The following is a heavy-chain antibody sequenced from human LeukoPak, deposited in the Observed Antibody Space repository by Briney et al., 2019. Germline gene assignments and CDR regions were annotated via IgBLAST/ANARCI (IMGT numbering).Heavy chain of an antibody. V-gene: IGHV1-18*01. J-gene: IGHJ6*02. CDR2: ISAYNGNT. Sequence: ASVKVSYKASGYTFTSYGISWVRQAPGQGLEWMGWISAYNGNTNYAQKLQGRVTMTTDTSTSTAYMELRSLRSDDTAVYYCARTNQRGRKYYYYGMDVWGQGTTVTVSS. CDR3: ARTNQRGRKYYYYGMDV. D-gene: IGHD3-10*01. CDR1: GYTFTSYG.